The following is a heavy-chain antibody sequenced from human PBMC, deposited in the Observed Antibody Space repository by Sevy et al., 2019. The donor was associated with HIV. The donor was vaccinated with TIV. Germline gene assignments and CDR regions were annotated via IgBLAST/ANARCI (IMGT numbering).Heavy chain of an antibody. D-gene: IGHD3-16*02. J-gene: IGHJ4*02. Sequence: SETLSLTCTVSGGSISGYYWSWIRQPPGKGLEWIGYIYYSGSTNYNPSLKNRVTTSVDTSKNQFSLKMSSVTAADTAVYYCARTPVIMITSGGVIALRQFDFWGQGTLVTVSS. V-gene: IGHV4-59*01. CDR3: ARTPVIMITSGGVIALRQFDF. CDR2: IYYSGST. CDR1: GGSISGYY.